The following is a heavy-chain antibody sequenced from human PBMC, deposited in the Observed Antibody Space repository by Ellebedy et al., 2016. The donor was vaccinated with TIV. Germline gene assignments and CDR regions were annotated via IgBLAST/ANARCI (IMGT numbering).Heavy chain of an antibody. V-gene: IGHV3-23*01. Sequence: GESLKISCAASGFTFSTYAMVWVRQTPGKGLEWVSGINGSGRSTFYADSVKGRFNISRDNSRNTLYLQMNRLRADDTAIYYCAKGGPFVQLEAFYYYGMDVWGQGTTVTVSS. CDR1: GFTFSTYA. CDR3: AKGGPFVQLEAFYYYGMDV. CDR2: INGSGRST. D-gene: IGHD6-6*01. J-gene: IGHJ6*02.